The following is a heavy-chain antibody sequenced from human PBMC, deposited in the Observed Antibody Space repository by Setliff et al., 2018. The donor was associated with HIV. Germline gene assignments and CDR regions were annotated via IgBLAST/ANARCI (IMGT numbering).Heavy chain of an antibody. V-gene: IGHV7-4-1*02. Sequence: ASVKVSCKASGYTFTSYAMSWVRQAPGQGLEWMGWINTNTGNPTYAQGFTGRFVFSLDTSVSTAYLQISGLRADDTAVYCCARVRPRQLVSTNPPYYFDYWGQGTLVTVSS. CDR1: GYTFTSYA. D-gene: IGHD6-13*01. J-gene: IGHJ4*02. CDR3: ARVRPRQLVSTNPPYYFDY. CDR2: INTNTGNP.